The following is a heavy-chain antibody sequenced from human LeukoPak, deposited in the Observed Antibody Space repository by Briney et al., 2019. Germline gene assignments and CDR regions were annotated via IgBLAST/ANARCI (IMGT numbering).Heavy chain of an antibody. Sequence: ASVKVSCKASGGTFSSYAISWVRQAPGQGLEWMGGIIPIFGTANYAQKFQGRVTITADKSTSTAYMELSSLRSEDTAVYYCARERRVLRYFDWLLHLDYWGQGTLVTVSS. CDR3: ARERRVLRYFDWLLHLDY. J-gene: IGHJ4*02. CDR2: IIPIFGTA. D-gene: IGHD3-9*01. V-gene: IGHV1-69*06. CDR1: GGTFSSYA.